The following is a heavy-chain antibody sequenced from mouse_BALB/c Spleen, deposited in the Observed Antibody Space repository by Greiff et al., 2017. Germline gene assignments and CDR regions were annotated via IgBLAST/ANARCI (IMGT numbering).Heavy chain of an antibody. Sequence: EVQGVESGGGLVQPGGSLKLSCAASGFTFSSYGMSWVRQTPDKRLELVATINSNGGSTYYPDSVKGRFTISRDNAKNTLYLQMSSLKSEDTAMYYCARDNRYGYAMDYWGQGTSVTVSS. CDR2: INSNGGST. CDR3: ARDNRYGYAMDY. J-gene: IGHJ4*01. V-gene: IGHV5-6-3*01. D-gene: IGHD2-14*01. CDR1: GFTFSSYG.